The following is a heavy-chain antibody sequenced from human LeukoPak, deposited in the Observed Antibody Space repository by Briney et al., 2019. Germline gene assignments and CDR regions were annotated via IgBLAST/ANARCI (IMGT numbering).Heavy chain of an antibody. CDR1: GGSFSGYY. Sequence: SETLSLTCAVYGGSFSGYYWSWIRQPPGKGLEWIGEINHSGSTNSSPSLKSRVTISVDTSKNQFSLKLSSVTAADTAVYYCARRRTYYYDSSGYYVTFFDYWGQGTLVTVSS. V-gene: IGHV4-34*01. J-gene: IGHJ4*02. CDR2: INHSGST. CDR3: ARRRTYYYDSSGYYVTFFDY. D-gene: IGHD3-22*01.